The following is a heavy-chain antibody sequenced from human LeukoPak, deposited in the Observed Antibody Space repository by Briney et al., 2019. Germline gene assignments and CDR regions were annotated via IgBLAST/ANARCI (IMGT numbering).Heavy chain of an antibody. D-gene: IGHD6-6*01. Sequence: ASVKVSCKASGGTFSSYAISWVRQAPGQGLEWMGGIIPIFGTANYAQKFQGRVTITADEPTSTAYMELSSLRSEDTAVYYCARDYQYSSSPGYDYWGQGTLVTVSS. V-gene: IGHV1-69*13. CDR1: GGTFSSYA. J-gene: IGHJ4*02. CDR3: ARDYQYSSSPGYDY. CDR2: IIPIFGTA.